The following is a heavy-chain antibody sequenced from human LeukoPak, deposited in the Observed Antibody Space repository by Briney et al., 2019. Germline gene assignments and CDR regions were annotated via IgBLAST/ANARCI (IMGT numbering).Heavy chain of an antibody. D-gene: IGHD1-1*01. CDR1: GGSISGNY. J-gene: IGHJ2*01. Sequence: PSETLSLTCTVSGGSISGNYWSWVRQPPGKGLEWIGNIYYSGGTKYNPSLKGRVTISVDTSKNQFSLKLSSVTPADTAVYYCARGDGTYWYFDLWGRGTLVTVSS. CDR3: ARGDGTYWYFDL. CDR2: IYYSGGT. V-gene: IGHV4-59*01.